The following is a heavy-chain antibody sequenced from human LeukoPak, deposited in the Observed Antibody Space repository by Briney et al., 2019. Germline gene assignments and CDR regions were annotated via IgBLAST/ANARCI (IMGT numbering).Heavy chain of an antibody. V-gene: IGHV3-30*01. CDR1: GFTFSTYT. CDR2: ILYDGSKQ. Sequence: GGSLRLSSAASGFTFSTYTMHWVRQAPGKGLEWVAVILYDGSKQYYANSVRGRFTVSRDNSKNTLYLQMNSLRAEDTATYYCARVDCSTTSCSPFDYWGQGTLVTVSS. CDR3: ARVDCSTTSCSPFDY. J-gene: IGHJ4*02. D-gene: IGHD2-2*01.